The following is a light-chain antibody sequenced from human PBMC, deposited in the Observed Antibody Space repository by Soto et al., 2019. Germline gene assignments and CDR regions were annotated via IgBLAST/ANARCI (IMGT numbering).Light chain of an antibody. CDR2: GTS. V-gene: IGKV3-15*01. J-gene: IGKJ1*01. CDR1: QSVSSY. CDR3: QQYNKWPPVT. Sequence: EIVLTQSPGTLSLSPGERATLSCRASQSVSSYLAWYQQKPGQAPRLLIYGTSTRATGIPARFSGSGSGTEFTLTISSLQSEDFAVYYCQQYNKWPPVTFGQGTKVDIK.